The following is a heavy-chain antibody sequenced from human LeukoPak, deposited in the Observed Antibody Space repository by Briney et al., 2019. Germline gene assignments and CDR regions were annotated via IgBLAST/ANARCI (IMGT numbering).Heavy chain of an antibody. CDR2: VSNSGST. J-gene: IGHJ4*02. Sequence: PSEPLSLTCTVSGGPISGYYWRWIRQPPGKGLEWIAYVSNSGSTSYNPSPKGRVTISIATSQNQFSLKLRSMTATDTAVYYCARQPDRRQLGLRGQGTLVTVSS. CDR3: ARQPDRRQLGL. CDR1: GGPISGYY. V-gene: IGHV4-59*08. D-gene: IGHD6-13*01.